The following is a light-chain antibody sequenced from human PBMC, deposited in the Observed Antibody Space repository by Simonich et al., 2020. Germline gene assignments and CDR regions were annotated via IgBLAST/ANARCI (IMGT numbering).Light chain of an antibody. V-gene: IGLV6-57*03. Sequence: NFMLTQPHSVSESPGKTVTIPCTRSSGSIASNYVQWYQQRPGSAPTTVIYEDNQSPSGVPDRFSGSIDSSSNSASLTISGLKTEDEADYYCQSYDSSNWVFGGGTKLTVL. CDR1: SGSIASNY. J-gene: IGLJ3*02. CDR3: QSYDSSNWV. CDR2: EDN.